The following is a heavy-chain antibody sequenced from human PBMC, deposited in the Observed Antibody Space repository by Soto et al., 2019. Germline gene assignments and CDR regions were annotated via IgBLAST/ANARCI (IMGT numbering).Heavy chain of an antibody. J-gene: IGHJ4*02. V-gene: IGHV4-59*08. Sequence: SETLSLTCTVSGGSISSYYWSWIRQPPGKGLEWIGYIYYSGSTNYNPSLKSRVTISVDTSKNQFSLKLSSVTAADTAVYYCAILNYYGSGSYDLDYWGQGTLVTVSS. CDR1: GGSISSYY. CDR2: IYYSGST. CDR3: AILNYYGSGSYDLDY. D-gene: IGHD3-10*01.